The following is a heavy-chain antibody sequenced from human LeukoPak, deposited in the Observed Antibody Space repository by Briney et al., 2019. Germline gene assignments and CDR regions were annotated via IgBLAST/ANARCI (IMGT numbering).Heavy chain of an antibody. V-gene: IGHV4-31*03. CDR2: IYYSGST. CDR1: GGSISSGGYY. J-gene: IGHJ4*02. Sequence: MTSETLSLTCTVSGGSISSGGYYWSWIRQHPGKGLEWIGYIYYSGSTYYNPSLKSRVTISVDTSKNQFSLKLSSVTAADTAVYYCASTDIVGPTLYWGQGTLVTVSS. D-gene: IGHD1-26*01. CDR3: ASTDIVGPTLY.